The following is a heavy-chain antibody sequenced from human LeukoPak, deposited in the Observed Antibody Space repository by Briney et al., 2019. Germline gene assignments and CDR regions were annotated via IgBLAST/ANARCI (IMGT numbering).Heavy chain of an antibody. J-gene: IGHJ3*02. V-gene: IGHV3-30-3*01. CDR3: ARDREFGYSSGQDAFDI. D-gene: IGHD6-19*01. Sequence: GGSLRLSCAASGFTFSSYAMHWVRQAPGKGLEWVAVISYDGSNKYYADSVKGRFTISRDNSKNTLYLQMNSLRAEDTAVYYCARDREFGYSSGQDAFDIWGQGTMVTVSS. CDR2: ISYDGSNK. CDR1: GFTFSSYA.